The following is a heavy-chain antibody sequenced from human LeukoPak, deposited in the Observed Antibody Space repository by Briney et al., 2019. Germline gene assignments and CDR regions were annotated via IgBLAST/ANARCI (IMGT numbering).Heavy chain of an antibody. CDR1: GFTFSSYS. Sequence: PGGSLRLSCAASGFTFSSYSMNWVRQAPGKGLEWVSSISSSSSYIYYADSVKGRFTISRDNAKNSLYLQMNSLRAEDTAVYYCARDGEEAAAIFDYWGQGTLVTVSS. D-gene: IGHD2-2*01. CDR3: ARDGEEAAAIFDY. V-gene: IGHV3-21*01. CDR2: ISSSSSYI. J-gene: IGHJ4*02.